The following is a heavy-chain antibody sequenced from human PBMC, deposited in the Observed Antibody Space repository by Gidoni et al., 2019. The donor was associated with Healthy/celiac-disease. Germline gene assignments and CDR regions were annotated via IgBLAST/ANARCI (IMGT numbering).Heavy chain of an antibody. CDR2: IYYSGTT. V-gene: IGHV4-39*01. Sequence: QLQLQESGPGLVKPSETLSLTCHVSGGSISSSSYYWGWIRQPPGKGLEWIGGIYYSGTTYYNPSLKSRVTIAVDTSKNQFSLKLGSVTAADTAVYYCARHSDWNYDSGLDYWGQGTLVTVSS. CDR1: GGSISSSSYY. D-gene: IGHD1-7*01. J-gene: IGHJ4*02. CDR3: ARHSDWNYDSGLDY.